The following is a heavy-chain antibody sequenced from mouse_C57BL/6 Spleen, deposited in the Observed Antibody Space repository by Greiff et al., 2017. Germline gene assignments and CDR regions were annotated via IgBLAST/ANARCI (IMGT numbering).Heavy chain of an antibody. J-gene: IGHJ2*01. D-gene: IGHD2-3*01. V-gene: IGHV1-18*01. CDR1: GYTFTDYN. CDR3: ARGDGYYRYYFDY. CDR2: INPNNGGT. Sequence: DVQLQESGPELVKPGASVKIPCKASGYTFTDYNMDWVKQSHGKSLEWIGDINPNNGGTIYNQKFKGKAKLTVDKSSSTAYMELRSLTSEDTAVYYCARGDGYYRYYFDYWGQGTTLTVSS.